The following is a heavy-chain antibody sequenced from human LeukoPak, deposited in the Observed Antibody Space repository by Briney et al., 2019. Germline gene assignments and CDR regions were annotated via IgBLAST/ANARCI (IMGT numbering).Heavy chain of an antibody. D-gene: IGHD3-3*01. Sequence: GGSLRLSCAASGFTLSSYAMSWVRQAPGKGLEWVSSISSSSSYIYYADSVKGRFTISRDNAKNSLYLQMNSLRAEDTAVYYCARDTYYDFWSGYYQRHWFDPWGQGTLVTVSS. CDR2: ISSSSSYI. CDR1: GFTLSSYA. V-gene: IGHV3-21*04. J-gene: IGHJ5*02. CDR3: ARDTYYDFWSGYYQRHWFDP.